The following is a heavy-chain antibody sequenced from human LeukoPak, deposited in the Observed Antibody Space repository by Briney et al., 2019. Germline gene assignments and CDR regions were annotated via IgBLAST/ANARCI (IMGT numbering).Heavy chain of an antibody. D-gene: IGHD6-25*01. V-gene: IGHV1-2*02. Sequence: ASMKVSCKASGYTFTGYYMHWVRQAPGQGLEWMGWINPNSGGTTCAQQFQDRVTLTGDTSIRTLYMELSSLRSDDTAVYYCARAGEISGSPREFQHWGQGTLVTVSS. CDR1: GYTFTGYY. CDR2: INPNSGGT. CDR3: ARAGEISGSPREFQH. J-gene: IGHJ1*01.